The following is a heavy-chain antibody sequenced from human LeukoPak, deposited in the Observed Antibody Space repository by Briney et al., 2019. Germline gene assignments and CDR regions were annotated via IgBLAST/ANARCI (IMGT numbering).Heavy chain of an antibody. V-gene: IGHV3-7*01. J-gene: IGHJ4*02. CDR1: GFTFSSYG. CDR2: IKHDGSEK. CDR3: ATDRGWRTSGYYLYYFEY. Sequence: GGSLRLSCAASGFTFSSYGMHWVRQAPGKGLEWVASIKHDGSEKYYVDSVRGRFTISRDNTMNSLYLQMSSLRAEDTAVYYCATDRGWRTSGYYLYYFEYWGQGTLVTFSS. D-gene: IGHD3-3*01.